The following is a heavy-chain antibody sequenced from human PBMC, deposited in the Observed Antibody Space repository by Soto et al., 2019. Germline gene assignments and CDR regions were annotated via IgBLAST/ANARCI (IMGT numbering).Heavy chain of an antibody. Sequence: ASVKVSCKASGYTFTSYGISWVRQAPGQGLEWMGWISAYNGNTNYAQKLQGRVTMTTDTSTSTAYMELRSLRSDDTAVYYCASGPMYYYGSGFGSGMDVWGQGTTVTVSS. CDR3: ASGPMYYYGSGFGSGMDV. D-gene: IGHD3-10*01. CDR2: ISAYNGNT. V-gene: IGHV1-18*01. CDR1: GYTFTSYG. J-gene: IGHJ6*02.